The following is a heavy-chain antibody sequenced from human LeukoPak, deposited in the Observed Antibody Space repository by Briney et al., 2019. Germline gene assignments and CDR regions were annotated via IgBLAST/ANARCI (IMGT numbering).Heavy chain of an antibody. J-gene: IGHJ4*02. CDR2: ISGSGGST. D-gene: IGHD3-22*01. CDR3: AKDPGYSSGYYGDNFDY. V-gene: IGHV3-23*01. CDR1: GLTVSNNY. Sequence: GGSLRLSCAASGLTVSNNYMKWVRQAPGKGLEWVSAISGSGGSTYYADSVKGRFTISRDNSKNTLYLQMNSLRAEDTAVYYCAKDPGYSSGYYGDNFDYWGQGTLVTVSS.